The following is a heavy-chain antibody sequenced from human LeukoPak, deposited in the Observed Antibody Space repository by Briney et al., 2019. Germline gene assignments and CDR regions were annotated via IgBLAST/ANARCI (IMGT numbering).Heavy chain of an antibody. D-gene: IGHD3-10*01. CDR2: ISSNGLIT. CDR3: VARRGVSDWYFDL. V-gene: IGHV3-64*01. J-gene: IGHJ2*01. Sequence: GGSLTLSCEASGLTFSSHPMHWVRQAPGKGLEYVSTISSNGLITYYANSVKGRFTISRDNSKNTLYLQMGSLRAEDMAVYYCVARRGVSDWYFDLWGRGTLVTVSS. CDR1: GLTFSSHP.